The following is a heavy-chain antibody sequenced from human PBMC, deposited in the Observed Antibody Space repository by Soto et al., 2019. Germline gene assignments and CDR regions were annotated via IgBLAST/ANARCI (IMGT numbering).Heavy chain of an antibody. CDR1: GGSITSSSYC. CDR2: IYYSGST. Sequence: SETLSLTCTVSGGSITSSSYCWGWIRQPPGKGLEWIGSIYYSGSTYYNPSLKSRVTISVDTSKNQFSLKLSSVTAADTAVYYCAPRTGTTLNWFDPWGQGTLVTVSS. D-gene: IGHD1-1*01. J-gene: IGHJ5*02. V-gene: IGHV4-39*01. CDR3: APRTGTTLNWFDP.